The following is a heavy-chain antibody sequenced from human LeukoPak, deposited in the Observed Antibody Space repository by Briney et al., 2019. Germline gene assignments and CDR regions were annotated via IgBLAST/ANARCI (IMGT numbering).Heavy chain of an antibody. V-gene: IGHV3-30*18. D-gene: IGHD3-10*01. Sequence: GGSLRLSCAASGFTFSSYGMHWVRQAPGKGLEWVAVISYDGSNKYYADSVKGRFTISRDNSKNTLYLQMNSLRAEDTAVYYCAKNYPYGSGEGIDYWGQGTLVTVSS. CDR2: ISYDGSNK. CDR3: AKNYPYGSGEGIDY. J-gene: IGHJ4*02. CDR1: GFTFSSYG.